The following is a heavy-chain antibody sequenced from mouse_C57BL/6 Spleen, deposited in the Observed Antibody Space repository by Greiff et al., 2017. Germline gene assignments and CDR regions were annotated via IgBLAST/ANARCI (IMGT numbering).Heavy chain of an antibody. J-gene: IGHJ3*01. CDR1: GYTFTSYW. D-gene: IGHD1-1*01. V-gene: IGHV1-53*01. Sequence: VKLMEPGTELVKPGASVKLSCKASGYTFTSYWMHWVKQRPGQGLEWIGNINPSNGGTNYNEKFKSKATLTVDKSSSTAYMQLSSLTSEDSAVYYCARDYGSSYGFAYWGQGTLVTVSA. CDR3: ARDYGSSYGFAY. CDR2: INPSNGGT.